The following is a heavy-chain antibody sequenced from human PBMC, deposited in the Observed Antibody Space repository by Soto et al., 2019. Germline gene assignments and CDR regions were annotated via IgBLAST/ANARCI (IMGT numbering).Heavy chain of an antibody. V-gene: IGHV5-10-1*01. J-gene: IGHJ6*02. D-gene: IGHD2-15*01. CDR2: IDPSDSYT. Sequence: PGESLRISCRGSGYRFADYGGSWVRQMPGKGLEWMGRIDPSDSYTNYSPSFQGHVTISADKSISTAYLQWGSLKASDTAIFYCARRSPYYDMDVWGQGTTVTVSS. CDR1: GYRFADYG. CDR3: ARRSPYYDMDV.